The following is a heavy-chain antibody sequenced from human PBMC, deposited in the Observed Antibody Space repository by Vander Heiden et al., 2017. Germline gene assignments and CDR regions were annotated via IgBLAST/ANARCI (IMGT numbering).Heavy chain of an antibody. CDR3: ARWDTAMVLAFDI. CDR1: GGSISSSSYY. V-gene: IGHV4-39*01. CDR2: IYYSGST. J-gene: IGHJ3*02. D-gene: IGHD5-18*01. Sequence: QLQLQESGPGLVKPSETLSLTCTVSGGSISSSSYYWGWIRQPPGKGLEWIGSIYYSGSTYYNPALKSRVTISVDTSKNQFSLKLSSVTAADTAVYYFARWDTAMVLAFDIWGEGTMVTVSS.